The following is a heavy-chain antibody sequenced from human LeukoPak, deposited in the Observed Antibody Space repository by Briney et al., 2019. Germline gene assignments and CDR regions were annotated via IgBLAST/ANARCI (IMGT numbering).Heavy chain of an antibody. CDR2: IKEDGSET. J-gene: IGHJ4*02. CDR1: GLNFNSRW. V-gene: IGHV3-7*03. D-gene: IGHD7-27*01. Sequence: GGSLRLSCVASGLNFNSRWMDWVRRAPGQGLEWVASIKEDGSETHYVDSVRGRFTISRDNSKNALYLQMNSLRVEDTAVYYCAIDPNWGTHSWGQGVLVTVSS. CDR3: AIDPNWGTHS.